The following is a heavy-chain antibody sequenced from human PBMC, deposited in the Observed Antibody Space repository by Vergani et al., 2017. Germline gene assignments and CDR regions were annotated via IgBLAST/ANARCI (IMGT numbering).Heavy chain of an antibody. Sequence: QVQLVESGGGVVQPGRSLRLSCAASGFTLSSYGMHWVRQAPGKGLEWVVVISYDGSNKYYADSVKGRFTISRDNSKNTLYLQMNSLRAEDTAVYYCAKDLRYSSSSKADAFDIWGQGTMVTVSS. CDR2: ISYDGSNK. J-gene: IGHJ3*02. CDR1: GFTLSSYG. D-gene: IGHD6-13*01. V-gene: IGHV3-30*18. CDR3: AKDLRYSSSSKADAFDI.